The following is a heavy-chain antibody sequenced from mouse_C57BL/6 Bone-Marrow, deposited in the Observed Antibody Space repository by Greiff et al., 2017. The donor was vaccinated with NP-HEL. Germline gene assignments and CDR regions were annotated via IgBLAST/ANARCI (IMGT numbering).Heavy chain of an antibody. D-gene: IGHD2-1*01. CDR3: AREGGNSLG. V-gene: IGHV1-82*01. CDR2: IYPGDGDT. J-gene: IGHJ2*01. Sequence: VQLQQSGPELVKPGASVKISCKASGYAFSSSWMNWVKQRPGKGLEWIGRIYPGDGDTNYNGKFKGKATLTADKSSSTAYMQLSSLTSEDAAVYFCAREGGNSLGWGQGTTLTVSS. CDR1: GYAFSSSW.